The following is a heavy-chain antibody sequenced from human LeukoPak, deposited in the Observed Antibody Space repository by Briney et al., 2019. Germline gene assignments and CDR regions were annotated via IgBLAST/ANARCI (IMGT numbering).Heavy chain of an antibody. Sequence: SETLSLTCAVYGGSFSGYYWSWIRQPPGKGLEWIGEINHSGSTNYNPSLKSRVTISVDTSKNQFSLKLSSVTAADTAVYYCATRPLYYYYMDVWGKGATVTVSS. CDR2: INHSGST. V-gene: IGHV4-34*01. CDR3: ATRPLYYYYMDV. CDR1: GGSFSGYY. J-gene: IGHJ6*03.